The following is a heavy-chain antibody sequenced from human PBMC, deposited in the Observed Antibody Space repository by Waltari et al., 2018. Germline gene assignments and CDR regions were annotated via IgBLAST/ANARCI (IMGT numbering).Heavy chain of an antibody. Sequence: STDGLDGARQGPGEGLVCVCRIKGDGTMTAYAYSVKSRVTISRDNAKNTLYLQMNSLRVDDTAVYYCVRSGFMDVWGQGTTVTVSS. D-gene: IGHD3-10*01. V-gene: IGHV3-74*01. CDR1: STDG. J-gene: IGHJ6*02. CDR2: IKGDGTMT. CDR3: VRSGFMDV.